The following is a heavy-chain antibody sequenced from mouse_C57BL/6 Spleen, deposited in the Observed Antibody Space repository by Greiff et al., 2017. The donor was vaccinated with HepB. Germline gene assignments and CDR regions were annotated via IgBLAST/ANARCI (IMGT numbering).Heavy chain of an antibody. D-gene: IGHD1-1*01. V-gene: IGHV1-82*01. Sequence: QVQLQQSGPELVKPGASVKISCKASGYAFSSSWMNWVKQRPGKGLEWIGRIYPGDGDTNYNGKFKGKAKLTADKSSSTAYMQLSSLTSEDSAVYFCARRDYYGGYFDYWGQGTTLTVSS. CDR1: GYAFSSSW. CDR2: IYPGDGDT. J-gene: IGHJ2*01. CDR3: ARRDYYGGYFDY.